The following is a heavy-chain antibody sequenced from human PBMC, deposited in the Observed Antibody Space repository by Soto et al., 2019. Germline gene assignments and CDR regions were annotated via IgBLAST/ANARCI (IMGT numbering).Heavy chain of an antibody. Sequence: EVQLVESGGGLVQPGGSLRLSCAASGFTFSSYWMSWVRQAPGKGLEWVANIKQDGSEKYYVDSVKGRFTISRDNAKNSLYLQMNSLRAEDTAVYYCARQTGYSSGWYEVYFDCWGQGTLVTVSS. D-gene: IGHD6-19*01. CDR2: IKQDGSEK. V-gene: IGHV3-7*03. J-gene: IGHJ4*02. CDR3: ARQTGYSSGWYEVYFDC. CDR1: GFTFSSYW.